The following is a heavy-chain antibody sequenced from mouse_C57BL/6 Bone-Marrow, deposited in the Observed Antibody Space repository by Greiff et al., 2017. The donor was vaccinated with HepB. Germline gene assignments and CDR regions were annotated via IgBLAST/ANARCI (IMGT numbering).Heavy chain of an antibody. CDR1: GFTFSDAW. CDR3: TRRAQAPYYYAMDY. V-gene: IGHV6-6*01. J-gene: IGHJ4*01. Sequence: EVKLVESGGGLVQPGGSMKLSCAASGFTFSDAWMDWVRQSPEKGLEWVAEIRNKANNHATYYAESVKGRFTISRDDSKSSVYLQMNSLRAEDTGIYYCTRRAQAPYYYAMDYWGQGTSVTVSS. D-gene: IGHD3-2*02. CDR2: IRNKANNHAT.